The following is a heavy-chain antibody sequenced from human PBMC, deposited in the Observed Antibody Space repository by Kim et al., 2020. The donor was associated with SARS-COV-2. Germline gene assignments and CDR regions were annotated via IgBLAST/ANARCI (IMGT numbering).Heavy chain of an antibody. CDR2: IIPILGIA. CDR3: ARDLEHSSSWYIDYYYGMDV. CDR1: GGTFSSYT. Sequence: SVKVSCKASGGTFSSYTISWVRQAPGQGLEWMGRIIPILGIANYAQKFQGRVTITADKSTSTAYMELSSLRSEDTAVYYCARDLEHSSSWYIDYYYGMDVWGQGTTVTVSS. J-gene: IGHJ6*02. D-gene: IGHD6-13*01. V-gene: IGHV1-69*04.